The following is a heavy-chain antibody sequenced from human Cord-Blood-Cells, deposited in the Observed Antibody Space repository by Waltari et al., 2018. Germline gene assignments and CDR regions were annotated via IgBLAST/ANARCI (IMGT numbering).Heavy chain of an antibody. J-gene: IGHJ1*01. CDR1: GFTFSSYA. D-gene: IGHD6-13*01. V-gene: IGHV3-23*01. CDR3: AKDRAAAGKAEYFQH. Sequence: EVQLLESGGGLVQPGGSLRLSCAASGFTFSSYAMSWVRQAPGKGLEWVSAIRGSGGSTYYADSVKGRFTIARDNSKNTLYLQMNSLRAEDTAVYYCAKDRAAAGKAEYFQHWGQGTLVTVSS. CDR2: IRGSGGST.